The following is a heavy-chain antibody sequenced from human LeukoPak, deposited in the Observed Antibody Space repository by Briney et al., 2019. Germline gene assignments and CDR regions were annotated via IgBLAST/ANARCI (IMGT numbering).Heavy chain of an antibody. D-gene: IGHD5-18*01. CDR3: ASARGSNYGSLGD. CDR1: GFTFTNYG. CDR2: ISTDGSNE. V-gene: IGHV3-30*03. Sequence: NPGGSLRLSCAASGFTFTNYGMHWVRQSPGKGLEWVAVISTDGSNEYYADSVKGRFTISRDNSKNTLYLQMNSLRAEDTAVYYCASARGSNYGSLGDWGQGTLVTVSS. J-gene: IGHJ4*02.